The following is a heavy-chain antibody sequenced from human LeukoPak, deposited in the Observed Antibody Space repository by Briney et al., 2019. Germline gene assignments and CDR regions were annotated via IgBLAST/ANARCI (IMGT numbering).Heavy chain of an antibody. D-gene: IGHD6-19*01. CDR3: ARPFSSGWYPYSIGGLWFDY. CDR2: IYYTGST. CDR1: GVSISSYY. V-gene: IGHV4-59*01. J-gene: IGHJ4*02. Sequence: SPSETLSLTCTVSGVSISSYYWSWIRQPPGKGLEWIGYIYYTGSTKYNPSLKSRVPISVDTSKNQFSLKLSSVTAADTAVYYCARPFSSGWYPYSIGGLWFDYWGQGTLVTVSS.